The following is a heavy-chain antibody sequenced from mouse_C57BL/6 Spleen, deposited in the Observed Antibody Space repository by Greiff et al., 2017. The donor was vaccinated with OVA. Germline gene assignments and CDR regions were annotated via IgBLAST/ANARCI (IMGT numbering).Heavy chain of an antibody. CDR3: AREDYGHWYFDV. D-gene: IGHD1-1*02. V-gene: IGHV3-6*01. CDR2: ISYDGSN. J-gene: IGHJ1*03. Sequence: EVKLQESGPGPVKPSQSLSLTCSVTGYSITSGYYWNWIRQFPGNKLEWMGYISYDGSNNYNPSLKNRISITRDTSKNQFFLRLNSVTTEDTATYYCAREDYGHWYFDVWGTGTTVTVSS. CDR1: GYSITSGYY.